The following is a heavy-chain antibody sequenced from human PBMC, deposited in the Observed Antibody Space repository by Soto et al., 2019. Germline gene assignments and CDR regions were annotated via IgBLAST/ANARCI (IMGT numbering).Heavy chain of an antibody. CDR1: GGSISSGDYY. CDR3: ARVTAGRWLQLQGHFDY. D-gene: IGHD5-12*01. Sequence: LSLTCTVSGGSISSGDYYGSWIRQPPGKGLEWIGYIYYSGSTYYNPSLKSRVTISVDTSKNQFSLKLSSVTAADTAVYYCARVTAGRWLQLQGHFDYWGQGTLVTVSS. V-gene: IGHV4-30-4*01. CDR2: IYYSGST. J-gene: IGHJ4*02.